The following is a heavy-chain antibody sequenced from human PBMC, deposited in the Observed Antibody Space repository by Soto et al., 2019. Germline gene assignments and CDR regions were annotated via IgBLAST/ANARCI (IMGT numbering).Heavy chain of an antibody. CDR1: GGSISSCGYY. CDR3: ARDEEGNYADYGGSDHYYGMDV. Sequence: SETLSLTCTVSGGSISSCGYYWSWIRQHPGKGLEWIGYIYYTGSTYYNPSLKSRVTISVDTSKNQFSLKLTSVTAADTAVYYCARDEEGNYADYGGSDHYYGMDVWGQGTKV. D-gene: IGHD4-17*01. V-gene: IGHV4-31*03. CDR2: IYYTGST. J-gene: IGHJ6*01.